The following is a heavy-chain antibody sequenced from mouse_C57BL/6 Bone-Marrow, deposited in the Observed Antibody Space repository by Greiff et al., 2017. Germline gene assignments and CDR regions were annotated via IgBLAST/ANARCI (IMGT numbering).Heavy chain of an antibody. CDR3: ARHEVYGNYGSRYFDV. Sequence: QVQLQQSGAELVKPGASVKLSCKASGYTFTEYTIHWVKQRSGQGLEWIGWFYPGSGSIKYNENFKDKATLTADKSSSTAYMGLSRLTSEDSAVYFCARHEVYGNYGSRYFDVWGTGTTVTVSS. J-gene: IGHJ1*03. CDR1: GYTFTEYT. V-gene: IGHV1-62-2*01. D-gene: IGHD2-1*01. CDR2: FYPGSGSI.